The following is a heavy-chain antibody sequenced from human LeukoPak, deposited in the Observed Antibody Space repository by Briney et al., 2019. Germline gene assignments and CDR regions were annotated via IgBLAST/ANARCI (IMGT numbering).Heavy chain of an antibody. V-gene: IGHV1-18*01. Sequence: ASVKVSCKASGYTFTSYGISWVRQAPGQGLEWMGWISACNGNTNYAQKLQGRVTITADESTSTAYMELSSLRSEDTAVYYCARGLAVAGTNSYYYYMDAWGKGTTVTISS. J-gene: IGHJ6*03. D-gene: IGHD6-19*01. CDR1: GYTFTSYG. CDR2: ISACNGNT. CDR3: ARGLAVAGTNSYYYYMDA.